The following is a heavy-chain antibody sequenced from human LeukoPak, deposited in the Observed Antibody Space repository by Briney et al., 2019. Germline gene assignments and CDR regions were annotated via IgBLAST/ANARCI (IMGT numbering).Heavy chain of an antibody. D-gene: IGHD3-10*01. CDR2: FGPEDGET. V-gene: IGHV1-24*01. CDR1: GYTLTELS. J-gene: IGHJ3*02. Sequence: ASVKVSCKVSGYTLTELSMHWVRQAPGKGLEWMGGFGPEDGETIYAQKFQGRVTMTEDTSTDTAYMELSSLRSEDTAVYYCATSRYYYGPGNRRAVYAFDIWGQGTMVTVSS. CDR3: ATSRYYYGPGNRRAVYAFDI.